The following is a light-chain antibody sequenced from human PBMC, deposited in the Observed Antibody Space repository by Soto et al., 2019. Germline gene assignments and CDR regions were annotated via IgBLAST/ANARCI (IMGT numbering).Light chain of an antibody. CDR3: SSYSSTSTPWV. CDR2: EVS. V-gene: IGLV2-14*01. CDR1: SSDVGTYNF. J-gene: IGLJ3*02. Sequence: QSALTQPASVSGSPGQSITISCTGTSSDVGTYNFVSWYQQHPGKAPKLMIYEVSSRPSGVSNRFSGSKSGNTASLTISGLQAEDEADYYCSSYSSTSTPWVFGGGIKLTVL.